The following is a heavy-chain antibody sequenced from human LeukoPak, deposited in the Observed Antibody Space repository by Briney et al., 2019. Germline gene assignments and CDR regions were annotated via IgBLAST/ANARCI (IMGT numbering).Heavy chain of an antibody. J-gene: IGHJ5*02. CDR1: GFTFSSYS. CDR3: ARDPLGRDWFDP. Sequence: GGSLRLSCAASGFTFSSYSMNWVRQAPGKGLEWVSSISSSSSYIYYADSVKGRFTISRDNAKNSLYLQMNSLRAEDTAVYYCARDPLGRDWFDPWGQGTLVTVSS. CDR2: ISSSSSYI. D-gene: IGHD3-10*01. V-gene: IGHV3-21*01.